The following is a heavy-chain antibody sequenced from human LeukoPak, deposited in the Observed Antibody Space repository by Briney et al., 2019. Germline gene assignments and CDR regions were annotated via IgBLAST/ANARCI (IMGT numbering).Heavy chain of an antibody. CDR1: GYTFTSYG. CDR3: ASSKYYDSSGYYYVFDY. D-gene: IGHD3-22*01. CDR2: IIPIFGTA. J-gene: IGHJ4*02. V-gene: IGHV1-69*13. Sequence: SVKVSCKASGYTFTSYGTSWVRQAPGQGLEWMGGIIPIFGTANYAQKFQGRVTITADESTSTAYMELSSLRSEDTAVYYCASSKYYDSSGYYYVFDYWGQGTLVTVSS.